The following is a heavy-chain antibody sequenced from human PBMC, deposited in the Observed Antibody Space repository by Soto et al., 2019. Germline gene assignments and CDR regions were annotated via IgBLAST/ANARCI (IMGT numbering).Heavy chain of an antibody. Sequence: QVQLVQSGAEVKKPGASVKVSCKASGYTFTSYGISWVRQAPGQGLEWMGWISAYNGNTNYAQKLQGRVTMTTDTSTSTAYKELRSMRSDDTAVYYCARGKREYSSGWYYYYGMDVWGQGTTVTVSS. D-gene: IGHD6-19*01. CDR2: ISAYNGNT. CDR3: ARGKREYSSGWYYYYGMDV. V-gene: IGHV1-18*01. J-gene: IGHJ6*02. CDR1: GYTFTSYG.